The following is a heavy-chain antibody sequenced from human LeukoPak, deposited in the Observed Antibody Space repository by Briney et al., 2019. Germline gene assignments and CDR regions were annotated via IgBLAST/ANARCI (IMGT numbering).Heavy chain of an antibody. D-gene: IGHD6-19*01. CDR1: GFSFSTYS. Sequence: GGSLRLSCAASGFSFSTYSMIWVRQAPGKGLEWVSSVSGTSEYIYYADSVRGRFTVSRDNAKNTVYLQMNSLRAEDTAVYYCARWYSSGWYSDYWGQGTLVTVSS. J-gene: IGHJ4*02. V-gene: IGHV3-21*06. CDR3: ARWYSSGWYSDY. CDR2: VSGTSEYI.